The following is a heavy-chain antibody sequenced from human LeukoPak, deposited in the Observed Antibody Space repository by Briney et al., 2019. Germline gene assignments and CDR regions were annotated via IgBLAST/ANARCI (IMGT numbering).Heavy chain of an antibody. V-gene: IGHV3-66*01. J-gene: IGHJ4*02. Sequence: PGGSLRLSCAASGFPVSSDYMSWVRQAPGKVLEWVSVLYSDDTICYADPVQGRFTISRDNSKNTVYLQMNSLRGEDTAVYYCARGAYYFDYWGQGALVTVSS. CDR3: ARGAYYFDY. CDR2: LYSDDTI. CDR1: GFPVSSDY.